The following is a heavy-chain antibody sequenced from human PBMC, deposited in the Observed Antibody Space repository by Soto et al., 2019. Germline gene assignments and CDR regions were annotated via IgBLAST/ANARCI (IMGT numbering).Heavy chain of an antibody. CDR3: ARDSRAEGAAAGIHYYYYGMDV. CDR2: IYHSGST. Sequence: SETLSLTCAVSGYSISSGYYWGWIRQPPGKGLEWIGSIYHSGSTYYNPSLKSRVTISVDTSKNQFYLKLSSVTAADTAVYYCARDSRAEGAAAGIHYYYYGMDVWGQGTKVTVSS. D-gene: IGHD6-13*01. CDR1: GYSISSGYY. V-gene: IGHV4-38-2*02. J-gene: IGHJ6*02.